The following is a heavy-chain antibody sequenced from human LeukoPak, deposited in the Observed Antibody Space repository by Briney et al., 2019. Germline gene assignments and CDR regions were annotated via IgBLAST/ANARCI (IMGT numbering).Heavy chain of an antibody. D-gene: IGHD4-11*01. CDR3: AKDAQRGFDYSNSLES. Sequence: GGSLRLSCAASGFTFNYYWMSWVRQPPGKGLEWVANIKQDGSERRYVDSMKGRFTISRDNSRNTVYLQMNNLRAEDTAVYFCAKDAQRGFDYSNSLESWGQGTLVTVSS. J-gene: IGHJ4*02. CDR2: IKQDGSER. V-gene: IGHV3-7*04. CDR1: GFTFNYYW.